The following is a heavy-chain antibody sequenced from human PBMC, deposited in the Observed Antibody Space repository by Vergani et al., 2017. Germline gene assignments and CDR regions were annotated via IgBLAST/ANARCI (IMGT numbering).Heavy chain of an antibody. V-gene: IGHV4-38-2*01. D-gene: IGHD5-18*01. J-gene: IGHJ4*02. CDR2: IYHSGLT. CDR3: VRVPYSYVYHFDY. Sequence: QVQLQESGPGLVKPSETLSLTCVVSGYSISCGYYWGWIRQPPGKGLEWIGSIYHSGLTYYNPSLKSRVTISVDTSNNQFSLKLSSVTAADTAVYYCVRVPYSYVYHFDYWGQGTLVTVSS. CDR1: GYSISCGYY.